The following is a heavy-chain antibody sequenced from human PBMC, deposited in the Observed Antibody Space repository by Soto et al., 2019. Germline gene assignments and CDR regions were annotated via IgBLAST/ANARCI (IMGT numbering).Heavy chain of an antibody. CDR3: ARDLVVPAAMEGWYYYYGMDV. Sequence: SETLSLTCTVSGGSVSSGSYYWSWIRQPPGKGLEWIGYIYYSGSTNYNPSLKSRVTISVDTSKNQFSLKLSSVTAADTAVYYCARDLVVPAAMEGWYYYYGMDVWGQGTTVTVSS. V-gene: IGHV4-61*01. J-gene: IGHJ6*02. D-gene: IGHD2-2*01. CDR2: IYYSGST. CDR1: GGSVSSGSYY.